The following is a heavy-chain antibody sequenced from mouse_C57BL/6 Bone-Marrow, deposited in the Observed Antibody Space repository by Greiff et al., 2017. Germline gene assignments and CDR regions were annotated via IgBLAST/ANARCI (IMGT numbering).Heavy chain of an antibody. CDR2: IDPSDSYT. V-gene: IGHV1-59*01. CDR1: GYTFTSYW. Sequence: VQLQQPGAELVRPGTSVKLSCKASGYTFTSYWMHWVKQRPGQGLEWIGVIDPSDSYTNYNQKFKGKATLTVDTSSSTAYMQLSSLTSVDSAVYYCHYYDPPDYWGQGTSVTVSS. D-gene: IGHD2-4*01. J-gene: IGHJ4*01. CDR3: HYYDPPDY.